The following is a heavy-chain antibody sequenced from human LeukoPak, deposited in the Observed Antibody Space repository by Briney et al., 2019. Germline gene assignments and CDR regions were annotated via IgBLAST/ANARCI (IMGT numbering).Heavy chain of an antibody. Sequence: GASVKVSCKASGYTFTGYYMHWVRQAPGQGLQWMGWINPNSGGTNYAQKFQGRVTMTRDTSISTAYMELSRLRSDDTAVYYCARDHSWVRAQDPWGQGTLVTVSS. D-gene: IGHD3-10*01. V-gene: IGHV1-2*02. CDR1: GYTFTGYY. CDR3: ARDHSWVRAQDP. J-gene: IGHJ5*02. CDR2: INPNSGGT.